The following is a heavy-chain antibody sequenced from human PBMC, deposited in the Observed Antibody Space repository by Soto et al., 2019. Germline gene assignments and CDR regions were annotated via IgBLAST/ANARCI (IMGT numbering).Heavy chain of an antibody. CDR1: GFTFSSYA. CDR3: AKDKALYYNDSSGYFDY. Sequence: PGGSLRLSCAASGFTFSSYAMSWVRQAPGKGLEWVSAISGSGGSTYYADSVKGRFTISRDNSKNTLYLQMNSLRAEDTAVYYCAKDKALYYNDSSGYFDYWGQGTLVTVSS. D-gene: IGHD3-22*01. CDR2: ISGSGGST. J-gene: IGHJ4*02. V-gene: IGHV3-23*01.